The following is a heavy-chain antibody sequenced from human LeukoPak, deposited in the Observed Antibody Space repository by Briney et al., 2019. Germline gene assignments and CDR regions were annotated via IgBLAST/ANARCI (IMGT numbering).Heavy chain of an antibody. V-gene: IGHV3-23*01. D-gene: IGHD6-19*01. J-gene: IGHJ5*02. CDR3: ARGPGIAVTGGEDWFDP. CDR2: VTGGGST. CDR1: GFTFSSYG. Sequence: GGSLRLSCAASGFTFSSYGMSWVRQAPGKGLDWVSAVTGGGSTHYADSVTGRFTISRDSSKNTLYLQMNSLRAEDTAVYYCARGPGIAVTGGEDWFDPWGQGTLVTVSS.